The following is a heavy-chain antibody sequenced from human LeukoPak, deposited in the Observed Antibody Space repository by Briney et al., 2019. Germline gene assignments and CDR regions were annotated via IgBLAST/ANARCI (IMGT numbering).Heavy chain of an antibody. CDR2: ISSSGSYI. CDR1: GFTFSSYS. J-gene: IGHJ4*02. Sequence: GGSLRLSCAASGFTFSSYSMNWVRQAPGKGLEWVSSISSSGSYIYYADSVKGRFTISRDNANKSLYLQLNSLRAEDTAVYFCAGGPIYGLNFDYWGQGTLVTVSS. D-gene: IGHD2/OR15-2a*01. V-gene: IGHV3-21*01. CDR3: AGGPIYGLNFDY.